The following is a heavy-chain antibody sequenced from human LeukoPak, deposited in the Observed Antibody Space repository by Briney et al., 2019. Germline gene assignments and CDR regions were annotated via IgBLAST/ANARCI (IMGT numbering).Heavy chain of an antibody. J-gene: IGHJ4*02. Sequence: GGSLRLSCAVSGFTFSNYYMHWVRQAPGKGLVWFSRIDDDGSDTTYADSVKGRFTISRDNAKNTLYLQMNSLRVEDTAVYYCARVRYCSSTSCTKAYFDSWGQGTLVTVSS. CDR3: ARVRYCSSTSCTKAYFDS. CDR2: IDDDGSDT. V-gene: IGHV3-74*01. D-gene: IGHD2-2*01. CDR1: GFTFSNYY.